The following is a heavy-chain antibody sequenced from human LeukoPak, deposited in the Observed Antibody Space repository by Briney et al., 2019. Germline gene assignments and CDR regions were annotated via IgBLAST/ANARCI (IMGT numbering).Heavy chain of an antibody. CDR1: GGSFSGYY. Sequence: SETLSLTCAAYGGSFSGYYWSWIRQPPGKGLEWIGEINHRGSTNYNPSLKSRVTISVDTSKNQFSLKLSSVTAADTAAYYCARGSAFDTWGQGTMVTVSS. CDR3: ARGSAFDT. V-gene: IGHV4-34*01. J-gene: IGHJ3*02. CDR2: INHRGST.